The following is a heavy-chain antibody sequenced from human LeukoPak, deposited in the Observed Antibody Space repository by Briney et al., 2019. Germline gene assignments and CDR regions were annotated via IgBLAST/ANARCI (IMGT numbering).Heavy chain of an antibody. V-gene: IGHV4-4*07. D-gene: IGHD1-26*01. CDR3: AGDRNLRAALGADHNWFDP. J-gene: IGHJ5*02. CDR2: IYTSGST. CDR1: GGSISSYY. Sequence: SETLSLTCTVSGGSISSYYWSWIRQPAGKGLEWIGRIYTSGSTNYNPSLKSRVTMSVDTSKNQFSLKLSSVTAADTAVYYCAGDRNLRAALGADHNWFDPWGQGTLVTVSS.